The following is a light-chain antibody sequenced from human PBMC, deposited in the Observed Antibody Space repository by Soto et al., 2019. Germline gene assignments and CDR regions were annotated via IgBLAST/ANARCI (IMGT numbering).Light chain of an antibody. V-gene: IGKV3-11*01. CDR2: DAS. CDR1: QSVSSY. CDR3: QQRSNWPLLT. Sequence: EIVLTQSPATLSLSPGERATLSCRASQSVSSYLAWYQQKPGQAPRLLIYDASNRATVIPARFSGSGSGTDLTLTISSLEPEDFAVYYCQQRSNWPLLTFGGGTKVEIK. J-gene: IGKJ4*01.